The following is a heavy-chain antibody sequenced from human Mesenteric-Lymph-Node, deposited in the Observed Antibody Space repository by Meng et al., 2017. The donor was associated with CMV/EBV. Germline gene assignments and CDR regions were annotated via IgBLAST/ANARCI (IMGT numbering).Heavy chain of an antibody. J-gene: IGHJ6*02. CDR2: MNPNSGNT. CDR1: GYTFTRND. V-gene: IGHV1-8*01. CDR3: ARGIYFDWSSGYYAMDV. D-gene: IGHD3-9*01. Sequence: ASVKVSCKASGYTFTRNDINWVRQAPGQGLEWMGWMNPNSGNTDYAQEFQGRVTMTRNTSISTAYIELSSLRSEDTAVYYCARGIYFDWSSGYYAMDVWGQGTTVTVSS.